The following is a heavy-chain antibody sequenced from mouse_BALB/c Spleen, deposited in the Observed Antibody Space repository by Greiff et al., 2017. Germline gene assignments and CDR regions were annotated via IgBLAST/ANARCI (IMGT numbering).Heavy chain of an antibody. Sequence: EVQGVESGGGLVQPGGSRKLSCAASGFTFSSFGMHWVRQAPEKGLEWVAYISSGSSTIYYADTVKGRFTISRDNPKNTLFLQMTSLRSEDTAMYYCARSPSYAMDYWGQGTSVTVSS. J-gene: IGHJ4*01. CDR3: ARSPSYAMDY. V-gene: IGHV5-17*02. CDR1: GFTFSSFG. CDR2: ISSGSSTI.